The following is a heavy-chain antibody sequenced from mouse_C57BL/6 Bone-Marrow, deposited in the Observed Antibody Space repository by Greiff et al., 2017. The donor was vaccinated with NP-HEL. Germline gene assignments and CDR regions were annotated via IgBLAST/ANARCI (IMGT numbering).Heavy chain of an antibody. D-gene: IGHD1-1*01. CDR3: ARYLWRYFDY. CDR2: INPYNGGT. V-gene: IGHV1-19*01. CDR1: GYTFTDYY. J-gene: IGHJ2*01. Sequence: EVQLVESGPVLVKPGASVKMSCKASGYTFTDYYMNWVKQSHGKSLEWIGVINPYNGGTSYNQKFKGKATLTVDKSSSTAYMELNSLTSEDSAVYYCARYLWRYFDYWGQGTTLTVSS.